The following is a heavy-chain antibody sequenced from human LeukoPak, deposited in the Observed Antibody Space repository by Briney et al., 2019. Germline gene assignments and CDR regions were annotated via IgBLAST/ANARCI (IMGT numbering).Heavy chain of an antibody. V-gene: IGHV3-74*01. D-gene: IGHD3-10*01. Sequence: GGSLRLSCAASGFTFSSYWMHWVRQAPGKGPLWVSHINGDGSTTNYADSVKGRFTISRDNAKNTLYLQMNSLRAEDTAVYYCAEAASVRGASYWGQGTLVTVSS. CDR3: AEAASVRGASY. J-gene: IGHJ4*02. CDR2: INGDGSTT. CDR1: GFTFSSYW.